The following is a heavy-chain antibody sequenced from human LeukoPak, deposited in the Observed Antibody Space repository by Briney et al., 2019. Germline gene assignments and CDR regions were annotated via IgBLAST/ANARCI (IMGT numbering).Heavy chain of an antibody. Sequence: SETLSLTCTVSGGSGGSHYWTWIRQPPGKGLEWIGYISNNGSPNYNPSLKSRVTISVDMSKNQFSLKLRSVTAADTAVYYCARGGDLEWLFPPFDHWGQGTLVTVSS. D-gene: IGHD3-3*01. CDR2: ISNNGSP. J-gene: IGHJ4*02. CDR1: GGSGGSHY. V-gene: IGHV4-59*02. CDR3: ARGGDLEWLFPPFDH.